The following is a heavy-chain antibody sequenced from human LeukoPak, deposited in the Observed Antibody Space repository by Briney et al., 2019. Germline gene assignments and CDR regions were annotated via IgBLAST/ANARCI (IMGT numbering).Heavy chain of an antibody. J-gene: IGHJ4*02. V-gene: IGHV1-3*01. CDR1: GYTFTSYG. CDR2: INAGNGNT. Sequence: ASVKVSCKASGYTFTSYGISWVRQAPGQRLEWMGWINAGNGNTKYSQKFQGRVTITRDTSASTAYMELSSLRSEDTAVYYCARGLDVVVTALQDYWGQGTLVTVSS. CDR3: ARGLDVVVTALQDY. D-gene: IGHD2-21*02.